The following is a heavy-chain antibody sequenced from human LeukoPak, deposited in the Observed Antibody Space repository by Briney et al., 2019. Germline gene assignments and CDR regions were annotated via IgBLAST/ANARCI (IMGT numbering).Heavy chain of an antibody. CDR3: ARIVGVGYFDY. CDR1: GFTFSSYS. Sequence: GGSLRLSCAASGFTFSSYSMNWVRQAPGKGLEWVSSISSSSSYIYYADSVKGRFTISRDNAKNSLYLQMNSLRAEDTAVYYCARIVGVGYFDYWGRGTLVTVSS. J-gene: IGHJ4*02. D-gene: IGHD2-15*01. V-gene: IGHV3-21*01. CDR2: ISSSSSYI.